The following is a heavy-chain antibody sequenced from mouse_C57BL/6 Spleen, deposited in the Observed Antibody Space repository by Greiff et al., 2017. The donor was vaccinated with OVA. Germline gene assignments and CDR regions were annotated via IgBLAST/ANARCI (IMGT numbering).Heavy chain of an antibody. CDR2: ISYDGST. Sequence: ESGPGLVKPSQSLSLTCSVTGYSITSGYYWNWIRQFPGNKLEWMGYISYDGSTNYNPSLKNRISITRDTSKNQFFLKLNSVTTEDTATYDGAREAAYYSNYLGFAYWGQGTLVTVSA. D-gene: IGHD2-5*01. CDR1: GYSITSGYY. V-gene: IGHV3-6*01. J-gene: IGHJ3*01. CDR3: AREAAYYSNYLGFAY.